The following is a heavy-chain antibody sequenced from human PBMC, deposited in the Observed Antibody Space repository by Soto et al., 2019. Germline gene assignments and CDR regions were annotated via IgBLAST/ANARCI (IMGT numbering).Heavy chain of an antibody. CDR1: GFSLSTSGVG. V-gene: IGHV2-5*01. CDR2: VYWNDDK. J-gene: IGHJ4*02. D-gene: IGHD3-3*02. Sequence: QITLKESGPTLVKPTQTLTLTCSFSGFSLSTSGVGVGWIRQPPGKALEWLALVYWNDDKRYSPSLKSRLTITKDPSRNQVVLTMTNMDPVDTATYFCAHSPYQETIHFWGQGPLVTVSS. CDR3: AHSPYQETIHF.